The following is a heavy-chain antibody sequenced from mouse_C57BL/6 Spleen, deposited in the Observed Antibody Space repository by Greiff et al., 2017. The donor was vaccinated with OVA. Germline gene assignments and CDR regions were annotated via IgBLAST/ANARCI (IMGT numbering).Heavy chain of an antibody. D-gene: IGHD1-1*01. CDR2: IDPSDSYT. CDR3: ARGDGLRYLDY. V-gene: IGHV1-69*01. CDR1: GYTFTSYW. J-gene: IGHJ2*01. Sequence: QVQLQQPGAELVMPGASVKLSCKASGYTFTSYWMHWVKQRPGQGLEWIGEIDPSDSYTNYNQKFKGKSTLTVDKSSSTAYMQLSSLTSEDSAVYYCARGDGLRYLDYWGQGTTLTVSS.